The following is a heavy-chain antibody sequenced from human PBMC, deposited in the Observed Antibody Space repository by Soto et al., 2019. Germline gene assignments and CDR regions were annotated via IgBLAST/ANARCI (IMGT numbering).Heavy chain of an antibody. V-gene: IGHV1-69*13. CDR2: IIPIFGTA. CDR1: GGTFSSYA. D-gene: IGHD2-8*01. Sequence: SVKGSRKASGGTFSSYAISWGRQGPGQGPEWMGGIIPIFGTANYAQKFQGRVTITADESTSTAYMELSSLRSEDTAVYYCARGMETYYYYGMDVWGQGTTVTVS. J-gene: IGHJ6*02. CDR3: ARGMETYYYYGMDV.